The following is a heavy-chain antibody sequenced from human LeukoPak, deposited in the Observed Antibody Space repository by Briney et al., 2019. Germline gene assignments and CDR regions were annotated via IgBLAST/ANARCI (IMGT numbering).Heavy chain of an antibody. Sequence: SGGSLRLSCAASGFTVSSNYMSWVRQAPGRGLEWVSVIYSGGGSTYYADSVKGRFTISRDNSKNTMYSQMNSLRAEAAAVYYCANGKSEDDSGWPRGTFWGQGTLVTVPS. CDR1: GFTVSSNY. J-gene: IGHJ4*02. CDR3: ANGKSEDDSGWPRGTF. D-gene: IGHD5-12*01. CDR2: IYSGGGST. V-gene: IGHV3-53*01.